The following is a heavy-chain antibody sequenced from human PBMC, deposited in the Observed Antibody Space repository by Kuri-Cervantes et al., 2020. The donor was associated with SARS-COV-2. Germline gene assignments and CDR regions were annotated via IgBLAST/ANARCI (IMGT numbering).Heavy chain of an antibody. CDR1: GGSISSYY. CDR3: AKEDAFDI. CDR2: ISGSGGST. Sequence: ETLSLTCTVSGGSISSYYWSWVRQAPGKGLEWVSAISGSGGSTYYADSVKGRFTISRDNSKNTLYLQMNSLRAEDTAVYYCAKEDAFDIWGQGTMVTVSS. V-gene: IGHV3-23*01. J-gene: IGHJ3*02.